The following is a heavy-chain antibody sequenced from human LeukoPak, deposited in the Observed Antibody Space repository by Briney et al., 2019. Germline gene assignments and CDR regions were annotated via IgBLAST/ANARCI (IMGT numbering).Heavy chain of an antibody. J-gene: IGHJ5*02. Sequence: WVRQAPGQGLVWVSRINPAGSSTNYADSVKGRFTISRDNAMNTLYLHLNSLRAEDTAVYYCARGVRGSYGTDLWGQGTLVTVSS. D-gene: IGHD1-26*01. V-gene: IGHV3-74*01. CDR3: ARGVRGSYGTDL. CDR2: INPAGSST.